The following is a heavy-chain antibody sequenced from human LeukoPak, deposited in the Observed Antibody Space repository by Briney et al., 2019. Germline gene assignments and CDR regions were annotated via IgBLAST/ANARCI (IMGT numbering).Heavy chain of an antibody. V-gene: IGHV3-23*01. Sequence: GGSLRLSCAASGFTFSSYWMSWVRQAPGKGLEWVSAISGSGGSTYYADSVKGRFTISRDNAKNSLYLQMNSLRAEDTALYHCAREMGSIVVVVAATYYYYYMDVWGKGTTVTISS. D-gene: IGHD2-15*01. CDR2: ISGSGGST. CDR1: GFTFSSYW. CDR3: AREMGSIVVVVAATYYYYYMDV. J-gene: IGHJ6*03.